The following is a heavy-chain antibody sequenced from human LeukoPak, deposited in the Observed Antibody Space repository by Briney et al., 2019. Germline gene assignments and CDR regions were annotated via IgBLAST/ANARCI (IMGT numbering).Heavy chain of an antibody. Sequence: PGGSLRLSCAASGFTFSSYEMNWVRQAPGKGLEWVSYISSSGSTIYYADSVKGRFTISRDNAKNSLYLQMNSLRAEDTAVYYCARESLAYYYDSSGFDYWGQGTLVTVSS. V-gene: IGHV3-48*03. D-gene: IGHD3-22*01. CDR1: GFTFSSYE. CDR2: ISSSGSTI. CDR3: ARESLAYYYDSSGFDY. J-gene: IGHJ4*02.